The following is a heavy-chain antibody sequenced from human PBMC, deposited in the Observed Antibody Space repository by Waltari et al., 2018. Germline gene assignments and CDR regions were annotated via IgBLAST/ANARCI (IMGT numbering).Heavy chain of an antibody. CDR2: ISYDGSNK. Sequence: QVQLVESGGGVVQPGRSLRLSCAASGFTFSSYGMHWVRQAPGKGLEWVAVISYDGSNKYYADSVKGRFTISRDNSKNTLYLQMNSLRAEDTAVYYCAKETANNWNPYYYYGMDVWGQGTTVTVSS. CDR3: AKETANNWNPYYYYGMDV. J-gene: IGHJ6*02. V-gene: IGHV3-30*18. CDR1: GFTFSSYG. D-gene: IGHD1-20*01.